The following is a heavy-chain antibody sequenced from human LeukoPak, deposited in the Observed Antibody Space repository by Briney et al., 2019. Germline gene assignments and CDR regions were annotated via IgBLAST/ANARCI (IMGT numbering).Heavy chain of an antibody. CDR1: GFTFSSYA. D-gene: IGHD2-21*01. V-gene: IGHV3-23*01. CDR3: ARDCGGDCYYDY. CDR2: ISGSGGST. Sequence: PGGSLRLSCAASGFTFSSYAMSWVRQAPGKELEWVSAISGSGGSTYYADSVKGRFTISRDNSKNTLYLQMNSLRAEDTAVYYCARDCGGDCYYDYWGQGTLVTVSS. J-gene: IGHJ4*02.